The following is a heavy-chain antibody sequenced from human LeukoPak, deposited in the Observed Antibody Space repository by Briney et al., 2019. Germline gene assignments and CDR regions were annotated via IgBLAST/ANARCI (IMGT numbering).Heavy chain of an antibody. D-gene: IGHD3-22*01. Sequence: SETLSLTCTVSGGSISGYYWSWIRQPPGKGLEWIGEINHSGSTNYNPSLKSRVTISVDTSKNQFSLKLSSVTAADTAVYYCARGRKQVSTYYYDSSGYRWFDPWGQGTLVTVSS. V-gene: IGHV4-34*01. J-gene: IGHJ5*02. CDR1: GGSISGYY. CDR2: INHSGST. CDR3: ARGRKQVSTYYYDSSGYRWFDP.